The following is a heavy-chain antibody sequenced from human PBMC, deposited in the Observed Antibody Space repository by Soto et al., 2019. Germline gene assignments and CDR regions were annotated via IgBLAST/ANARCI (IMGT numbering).Heavy chain of an antibody. CDR2: IYYSGST. CDR3: ARHVKQQWLVQGSFDY. CDR1: GGSISSSSYY. V-gene: IGHV4-39*01. J-gene: IGHJ4*02. Sequence: SETLSLTCTVSGGSISSSSYYWGWIRQPPGKGLEWIGSIYYSGSTYYNPSLKSRVTISVDTSKNQFSLKLSSVTAADTAVYYCARHVKQQWLVQGSFDYWGQGTLVTVSS. D-gene: IGHD6-19*01.